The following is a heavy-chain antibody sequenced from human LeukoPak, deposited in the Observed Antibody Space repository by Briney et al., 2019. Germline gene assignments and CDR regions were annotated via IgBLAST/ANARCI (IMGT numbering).Heavy chain of an antibody. V-gene: IGHV3-74*01. J-gene: IGHJ5*02. D-gene: IGHD3-22*01. CDR2: IRGDGSET. CDR1: GFTFSDYW. Sequence: PGRSLRLSCAVSGFTFSDYWMDWVRHVPGPGLVFVSRIRGDGSETNYTDSVKGRFTISRDNAKNTMFLQFKSLKFETTAVYAWVRGQIGVSVIVHWGQGTLVTVSS. CDR3: VRGQIGVSVIVH.